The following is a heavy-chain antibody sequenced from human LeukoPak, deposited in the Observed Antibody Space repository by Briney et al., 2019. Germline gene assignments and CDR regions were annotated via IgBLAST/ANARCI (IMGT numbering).Heavy chain of an antibody. Sequence: GGSLRLSCAASGFTFSSYWMSWVRQAPGKGLEWVANIKQDGSEKYYVDSVKGRFTVSRDNAKNSLYLQMNSLRAEDTAVYYCARNLLGYCSSTSCYASDYWGQGTLVTVSS. CDR1: GFTFSSYW. CDR3: ARNLLGYCSSTSCYASDY. J-gene: IGHJ4*02. CDR2: IKQDGSEK. V-gene: IGHV3-7*01. D-gene: IGHD2-2*01.